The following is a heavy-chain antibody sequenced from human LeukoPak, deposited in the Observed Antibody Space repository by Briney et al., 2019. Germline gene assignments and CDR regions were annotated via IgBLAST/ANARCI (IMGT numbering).Heavy chain of an antibody. V-gene: IGHV3-11*01. Sequence: KPGGSLRLSCAAAGFTFSDYYMSWIRQAPGKGLEWVSYISSSGSTIYYADSVKGRFTISRDNAKNSLYLQMNSLRAEDTAVYYCARDVDYYDSSMRFDYWGQGTLVTVSS. CDR3: ARDVDYYDSSMRFDY. J-gene: IGHJ4*02. D-gene: IGHD3-22*01. CDR2: ISSSGSTI. CDR1: GFTFSDYY.